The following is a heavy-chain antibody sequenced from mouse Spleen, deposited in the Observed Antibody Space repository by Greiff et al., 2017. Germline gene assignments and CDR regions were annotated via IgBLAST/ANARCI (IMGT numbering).Heavy chain of an antibody. CDR3: ARAGPWCFDV. CDR2: INPSSGYT. CDR1: GYTFTSYT. J-gene: IGHJ1*01. Sequence: QVQLQQSGAELARPGASVKMSCKASGYTFTSYTMHWVKQRPGQGLEWIGYINPSSGYTKYNQKFKDKATLTADKSSSTAYMQLSSLTSEDSAVYYCARAGPWCFDVWGAGTTVTVSS. V-gene: IGHV1-4*01.